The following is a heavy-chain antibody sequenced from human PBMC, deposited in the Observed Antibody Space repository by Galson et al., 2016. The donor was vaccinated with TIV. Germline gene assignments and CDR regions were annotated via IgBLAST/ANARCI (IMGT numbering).Heavy chain of an antibody. V-gene: IGHV3-30*04. CDR1: GFTLSSHA. D-gene: IGHD3-16*01. CDR2: ISHDEHLK. J-gene: IGHJ6*02. Sequence: SLRLSCAATGFTLSSHAMHRVRQAPGKGLEWTAIISHDEHLKYYGDSVKGRFTVSRDLSLNTLYLQIYSLRPEDTARYFCVRGGARGYYYYGLDVWGQGTTVTVSS. CDR3: VRGGARGYYYYGLDV.